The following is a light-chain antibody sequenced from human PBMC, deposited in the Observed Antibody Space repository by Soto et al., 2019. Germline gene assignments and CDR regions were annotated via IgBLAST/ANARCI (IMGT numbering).Light chain of an antibody. CDR3: CSYAGSSTHYV. V-gene: IGLV2-23*02. CDR2: EVS. CDR1: SSDVGSYNL. Sequence: QSVLTQPASVSGSPGQSITISCTGTSSDVGSYNLVSWYQQHPGKAPKLMIYEVSKRPSGVSNRFSGSKSGNTASLTISGLQAEDEADYYCCSYAGSSTHYVFGIGTKVTVL. J-gene: IGLJ1*01.